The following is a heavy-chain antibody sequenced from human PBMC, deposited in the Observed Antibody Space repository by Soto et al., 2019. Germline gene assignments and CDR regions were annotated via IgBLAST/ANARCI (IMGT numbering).Heavy chain of an antibody. D-gene: IGHD6-6*01. CDR1: GGSISSSSYY. J-gene: IGHJ6*02. V-gene: IGHV4-39*01. Sequence: SETLSLTCTVSGGSISSSSYYWGWIRQPPGKGLEWIGSIYYSGSTYYNPSLKSRVTISVDTSKNQFSLKLSSVTAADTAVYYCATHSSSSKNFYYYGMDGWGQGTTVTVSS. CDR2: IYYSGST. CDR3: ATHSSSSKNFYYYGMDG.